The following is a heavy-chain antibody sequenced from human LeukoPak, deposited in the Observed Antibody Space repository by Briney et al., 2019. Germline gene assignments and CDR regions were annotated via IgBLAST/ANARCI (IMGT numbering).Heavy chain of an antibody. CDR2: FDPEDGET. D-gene: IGHD3-3*01. V-gene: IGHV1-24*01. J-gene: IGHJ3*02. CDR3: ATYREWPKEYDAFDI. CDR1: GYTLTELS. Sequence: ASVKVSCKVSGYTLTELSMHWVRQAPGKGLEWMGGFDPEDGETIYAQKFQGRVTMTEDTSTDTAYMELSSLRSEDTAVYYCATYREWPKEYDAFDIWGQGTMVTVSS.